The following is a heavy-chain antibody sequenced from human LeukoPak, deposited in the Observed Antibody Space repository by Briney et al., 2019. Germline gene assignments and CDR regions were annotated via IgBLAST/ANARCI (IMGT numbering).Heavy chain of an antibody. Sequence: ASVKVSCKVSGYTSPFYGITWVRQAPGQGLEWMGWISTETQSPNYAQKLQGRLTITTDNPTSTAYMELTSLRYDDAAIYYCAITVHETYCTNGVCSDYWGQGTLVTVSS. D-gene: IGHD2-8*01. V-gene: IGHV1-18*01. J-gene: IGHJ4*02. CDR2: ISTETQSP. CDR3: AITVHETYCTNGVCSDY. CDR1: GYTSPFYG.